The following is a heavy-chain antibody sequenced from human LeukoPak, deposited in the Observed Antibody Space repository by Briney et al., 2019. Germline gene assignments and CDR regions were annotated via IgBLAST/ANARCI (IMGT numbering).Heavy chain of an antibody. D-gene: IGHD3-22*01. CDR3: ARDPRGPAGYDSPARDTFDY. V-gene: IGHV3-30*03. CDR2: IFYDGTIQ. CDR1: GFTFSSYG. Sequence: SGGSLRLSCAASGFTFSSYGMHWVRQTPGKGLEWVAVIFYDGTIQYYSASVRGRLIVSRDNPKNTLYLQMNSLRAEDTAVYYCARDPRGPAGYDSPARDTFDYWGQGTLVTVSS. J-gene: IGHJ4*02.